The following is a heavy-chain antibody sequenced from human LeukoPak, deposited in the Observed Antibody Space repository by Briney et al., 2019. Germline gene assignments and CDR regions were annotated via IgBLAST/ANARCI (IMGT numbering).Heavy chain of an antibody. CDR1: GRAFSGYY. J-gene: IGHJ4*02. Sequence: PSETVSLTCVAYGRAFSGYYWCLIRQPPGMRLEWIGEINHSGSTNYNPSLKSRVTISADTSKNQFSLKLSSVTAADTAVYYCARGRSGNYYGSGSYYNYWGQGTLVTVSS. CDR3: ARGRSGNYYGSGSYYNY. CDR2: INHSGST. V-gene: IGHV4-34*01. D-gene: IGHD3-10*01.